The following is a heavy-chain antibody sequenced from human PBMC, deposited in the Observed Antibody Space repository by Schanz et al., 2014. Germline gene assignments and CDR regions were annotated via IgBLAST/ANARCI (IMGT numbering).Heavy chain of an antibody. D-gene: IGHD3-10*01. V-gene: IGHV3-33*01. J-gene: IGHJ3*02. CDR3: ARGNSARVQGSNGGAFDI. CDR2: ISYDGSSK. Sequence: VPLVESGGGLVQPGGSLRLSCAASGFTFRIYGMHWVRQAPGKGLEWVALISYDGSSKNHADSVQGRFTISRDNFKNALYLHMDSLRAEDMAVYYCARGNSARVQGSNGGAFDIWGQGTMVTVSS. CDR1: GFTFRIYG.